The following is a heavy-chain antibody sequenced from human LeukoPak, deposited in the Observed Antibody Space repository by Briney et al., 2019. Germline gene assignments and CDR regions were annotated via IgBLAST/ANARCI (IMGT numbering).Heavy chain of an antibody. CDR2: INSDGSST. CDR3: AKGLHYGSADY. CDR1: GFTFSSYW. V-gene: IGHV3-74*01. Sequence: PGGSLRLSCAASGFTFSSYWMHWVRQAPGKGLVWVSRINSDGSSTSYADSVKGRFTISRDNAKNALYLQMNSMRAEDTAVYYSAKGLHYGSADYWGQGTLVTVSS. J-gene: IGHJ4*02. D-gene: IGHD3-10*01.